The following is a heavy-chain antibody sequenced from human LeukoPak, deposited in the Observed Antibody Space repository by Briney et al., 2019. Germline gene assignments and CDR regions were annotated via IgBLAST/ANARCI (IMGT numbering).Heavy chain of an antibody. V-gene: IGHV3-74*03. J-gene: IGHJ5*02. Sequence: GGSLRLSCAASGFTFSGFWMHWVRQAPGKGLEWVSRINSDESSSSYADTVKGRFTISRDNAKNTLYLQMNSLRAGDTAVYYCAKDAYSSSWGSNWFDPWGQGTLVTVSS. CDR1: GFTFSGFW. D-gene: IGHD6-13*01. CDR2: INSDESSS. CDR3: AKDAYSSSWGSNWFDP.